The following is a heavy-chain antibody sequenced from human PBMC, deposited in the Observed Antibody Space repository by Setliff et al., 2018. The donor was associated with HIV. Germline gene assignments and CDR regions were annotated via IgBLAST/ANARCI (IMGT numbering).Heavy chain of an antibody. CDR3: ARRRVVTPMEFDY. CDR1: GDSIISSRNF. V-gene: IGHV4-39*01. CDR2: IYYTGSA. Sequence: PSETLSLTCTVSGDSIISSRNFWGWIRQPPGKGLEWIGDIYYTGSAYYNPSLKSRVNISVDKSKNQFSLKLRSVTAADTAVYYCARRRVVTPMEFDYWGQGILVTVSS. J-gene: IGHJ4*02. D-gene: IGHD2-21*02.